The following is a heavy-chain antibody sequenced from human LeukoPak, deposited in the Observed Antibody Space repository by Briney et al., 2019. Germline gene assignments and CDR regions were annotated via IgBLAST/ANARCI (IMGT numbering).Heavy chain of an antibody. CDR3: TRSHMVRGVITIDY. V-gene: IGHV3-49*04. CDR1: GFTFGDYA. J-gene: IGHJ4*02. Sequence: GSLRLSCTASGFTFGDYAMSWVRQAPGKGLEWVGFIRSKAYGGTTEYAASVKGRFTISRDDSKSIAYLQMNSLKTEDTAVYYCTRSHMVRGVITIDYWGQGTLVTVSS. D-gene: IGHD3-10*01. CDR2: IRSKAYGGTT.